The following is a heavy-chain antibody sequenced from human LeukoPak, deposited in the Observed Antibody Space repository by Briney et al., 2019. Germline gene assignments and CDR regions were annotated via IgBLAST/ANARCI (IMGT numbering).Heavy chain of an antibody. D-gene: IGHD3-10*01. Sequence: ASVKVSCKASGGTSSSYAISWVRQAPGQGLEWMGGIIPIFGTANYAQKFRGRVTITADESTSTAYMELSSLRSEDTAVYYCALFHYGSGTPDTDWGQGTLVTVSS. V-gene: IGHV1-69*13. J-gene: IGHJ4*02. CDR2: IIPIFGTA. CDR1: GGTSSSYA. CDR3: ALFHYGSGTPDTD.